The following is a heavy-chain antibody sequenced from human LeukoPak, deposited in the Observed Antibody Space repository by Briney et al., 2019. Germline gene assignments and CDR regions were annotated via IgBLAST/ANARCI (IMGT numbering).Heavy chain of an antibody. V-gene: IGHV1-69*13. CDR1: GGTVSTYG. D-gene: IGHD3-22*01. Sequence: ASVKVSCKASGGTVSTYGISWVRQAPGQGLGWMGGIIRLSGTTSYAQKFQGRVTITADVSTSIAYMELRGLRSEDTAVYYCARDSEAPYYDSSGFGKIQYFHYWGQGTLVIVSS. CDR2: IIRLSGTT. CDR3: ARDSEAPYYDSSGFGKIQYFHY. J-gene: IGHJ1*01.